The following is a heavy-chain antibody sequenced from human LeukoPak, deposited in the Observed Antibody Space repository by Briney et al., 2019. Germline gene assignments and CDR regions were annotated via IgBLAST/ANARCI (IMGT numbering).Heavy chain of an antibody. CDR2: IKSETDGGTT. Sequence: GGSLRLSCEASGFTFNVFSMNWVRQAPGKGLEWVGRIKSETDGGTTDYAAPVKGRFTISRDDSKNTLYLQMNSLKTEDTAVYYCSTTYYYDSSEGYWGQGTLVTVSS. V-gene: IGHV3-15*07. CDR3: STTYYYDSSEGY. CDR1: GFTFNVFS. D-gene: IGHD3-22*01. J-gene: IGHJ4*02.